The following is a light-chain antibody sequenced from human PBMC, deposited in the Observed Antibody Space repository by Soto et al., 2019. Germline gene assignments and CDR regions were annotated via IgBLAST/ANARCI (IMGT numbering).Light chain of an antibody. CDR1: QSVSSN. Sequence: EIVMTQSPFTLSVSPGERATLSCRASQSVSSNLAWYQQKPGQAPRLLIYGASTRATGIPARFSGSGSGTEFTLIVSSLQSEDFAVYYCQQYNNWPRTFGQGTKVDIK. V-gene: IGKV3-15*01. CDR3: QQYNNWPRT. J-gene: IGKJ1*01. CDR2: GAS.